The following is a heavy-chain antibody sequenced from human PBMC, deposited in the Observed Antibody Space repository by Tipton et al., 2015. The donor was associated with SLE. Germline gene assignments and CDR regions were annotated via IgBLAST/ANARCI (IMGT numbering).Heavy chain of an antibody. CDR3: ARDGCSGGSCYSDWFDP. V-gene: IGHV4-34*01. CDR2: INHSGST. D-gene: IGHD2-15*01. Sequence: LRLSCAVYGGSFSGYYWSWIRQPPGKGLEWIGEINHSGSTNYNPSLKSRVTISVDTSKNQFSLKLSSVTAADTAVYYCARDGCSGGSCYSDWFDPWGQGTLVTVSS. CDR1: GGSFSGYY. J-gene: IGHJ5*02.